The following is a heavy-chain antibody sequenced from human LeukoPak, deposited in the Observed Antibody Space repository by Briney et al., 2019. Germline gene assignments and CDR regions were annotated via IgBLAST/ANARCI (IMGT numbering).Heavy chain of an antibody. CDR1: GYSFTSHG. D-gene: IGHD5-18*01. V-gene: IGHV1-18*01. J-gene: IGHJ4*02. CDR3: AKDFGYSYLGYFDY. Sequence: ASVKVSCKASGYSFTSHGISWVRQAPGQGLEWMGWISTYNGNTNYVQKLQGRVTMTTDTSTSTAYMELRSLRSDDTAVYYCAKDFGYSYLGYFDYWGQGTLVTVSS. CDR2: ISTYNGNT.